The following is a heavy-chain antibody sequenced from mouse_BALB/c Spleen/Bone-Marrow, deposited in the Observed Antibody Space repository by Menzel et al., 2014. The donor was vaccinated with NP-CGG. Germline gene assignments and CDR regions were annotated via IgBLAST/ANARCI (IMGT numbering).Heavy chain of an antibody. D-gene: IGHD3-1*01. V-gene: IGHV2-9*02. CDR2: IWAGGST. Sequence: QVQLKQSGPGLVSPSQRLSIPCTVSGFSLTSYGLHWVRPPPGTGLEWLGVIWAGGSTNYNSALMSRLSISKDNSKSQVFLKMSSLQTDDTAMYYCARDRGPPYWGQGTLVTVSA. CDR3: ARDRGPPY. J-gene: IGHJ3*01. CDR1: GFSLTSYG.